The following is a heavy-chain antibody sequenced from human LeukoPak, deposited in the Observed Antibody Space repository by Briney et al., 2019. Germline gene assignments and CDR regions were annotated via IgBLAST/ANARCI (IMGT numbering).Heavy chain of an antibody. CDR1: GGSISSHY. CDR3: ARDLRGSTSWRFDP. Sequence: SETLSLTCTVSGGSISSHYWSWIRQPAGKGLEWIGRIYTSGSTNYNPSLKSRVTMSVDTSKNQFSLKLSSVTAADTAVYYCARDLRGSTSWRFDPWGQGTLVTVSS. J-gene: IGHJ5*02. D-gene: IGHD2-2*01. V-gene: IGHV4-4*07. CDR2: IYTSGST.